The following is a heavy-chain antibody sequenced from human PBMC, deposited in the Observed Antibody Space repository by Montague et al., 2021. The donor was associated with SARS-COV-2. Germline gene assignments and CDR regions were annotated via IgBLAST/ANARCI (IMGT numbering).Heavy chain of an antibody. CDR3: ARFTAVTSSLDF. CDR2: IYYSGST. J-gene: IGHJ4*02. D-gene: IGHD4-17*01. V-gene: IGHV4-39*07. CDR1: GASISRSSYY. Sequence: SQTLSLTCTVSGASISRSSYYWGWIRQPPGKGLEWIGSIYYSGSTSYNPSLKSRVTISVDTSKNQFSLKLTSVTAADTAVYYCARFTAVTSSLDFWGQGTLVSVSS.